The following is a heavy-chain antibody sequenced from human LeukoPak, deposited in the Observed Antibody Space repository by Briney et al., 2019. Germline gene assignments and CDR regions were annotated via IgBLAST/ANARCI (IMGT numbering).Heavy chain of an antibody. CDR2: IWYDGSNK. CDR1: GFTFSSYG. J-gene: IGHJ4*02. Sequence: RSGGSLRLSCAASGFTFSSYGMHWVRQAPGKGLEWVAVIWYDGSNKYYADSVKGRFTISRDNSKNTLYLQMNSLRAEDTAVYYCARDSMGATTEPSYYFDYWGQGTLVTVSS. CDR3: ARDSMGATTEPSYYFDY. D-gene: IGHD1-26*01. V-gene: IGHV3-33*01.